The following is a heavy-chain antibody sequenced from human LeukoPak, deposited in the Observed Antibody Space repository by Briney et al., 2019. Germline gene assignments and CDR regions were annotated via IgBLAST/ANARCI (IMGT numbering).Heavy chain of an antibody. CDR3: ARAVDIVATDY. CDR2: INSDGSST. V-gene: IGHV3-74*01. D-gene: IGHD5-12*01. CDR1: GFTFSSYW. J-gene: IGHJ4*02. Sequence: GGSLRLSCAASGFTFSSYWMHWVRQAPGKGLVWVSRINSDGSSTSYADSVKGRFTISRDNAKNTLYLQMNSLRAEDTAVYYCARAVDIVATDYWGQGTLVTVSS.